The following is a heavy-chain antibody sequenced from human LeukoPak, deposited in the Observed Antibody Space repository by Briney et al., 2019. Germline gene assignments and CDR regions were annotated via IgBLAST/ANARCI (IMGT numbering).Heavy chain of an antibody. D-gene: IGHD5-18*01. J-gene: IGHJ6*03. CDR2: INPSGGST. CDR1: GYTFTSYY. CDR3: ASGGYSYGGYSMNYMDV. V-gene: IGHV1-46*01. Sequence: GASVKVSCKASGYTFTSYYMHWVRQAPGQGLEWMGIINPSGGSTSYAQKFQGRVTMTRDMSTSTVYMELSSLRSEDTAVYYCASGGYSYGGYSMNYMDVWGKGTTVTVSS.